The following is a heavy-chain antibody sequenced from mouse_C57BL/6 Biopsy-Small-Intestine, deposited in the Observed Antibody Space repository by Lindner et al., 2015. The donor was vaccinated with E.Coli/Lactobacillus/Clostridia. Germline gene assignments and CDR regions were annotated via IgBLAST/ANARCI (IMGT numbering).Heavy chain of an antibody. D-gene: IGHD4-1*01. CDR3: AKSPELGRNY. V-gene: IGHV1-9*01. CDR1: GYTFTGAW. J-gene: IGHJ2*01. CDR2: ILPGSGST. Sequence: VQLQESGAELMKPGASVKLSCKATGYTFTGAWIEWVKQRPGHGLEWIGEILPGSGSTNYNEKFKGKATFTADTPSNTAYMQLSSLTTGDSAIYYCAKSPELGRNYWGQGTTLTVSS.